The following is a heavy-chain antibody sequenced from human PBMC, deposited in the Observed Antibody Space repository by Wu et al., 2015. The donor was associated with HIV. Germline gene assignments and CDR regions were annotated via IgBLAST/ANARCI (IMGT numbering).Heavy chain of an antibody. Sequence: QVQLVQSGAEVRKPGASVKVSCKASGYTFNRYYIHWVRQAPGQGLEWMGIIKPSGGSTGYAEKFQGRVTMTRDTSTSTVYMELRSLRSDDTAVYYCARDLDILTGYYGSLDYWGQGTLVTVSS. CDR2: IKPSGGST. J-gene: IGHJ4*02. CDR3: ARDLDILTGYYGSLDY. D-gene: IGHD3-9*01. V-gene: IGHV1-46*02. CDR1: GYTFNRYY.